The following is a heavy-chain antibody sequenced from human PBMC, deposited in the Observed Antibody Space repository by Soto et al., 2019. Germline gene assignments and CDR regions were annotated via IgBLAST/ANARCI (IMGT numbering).Heavy chain of an antibody. Sequence: SETLSLTCSVSGGSMRSYYWSWIRQPPGKGLEWIGYIHDSGITDYNPSIKSRATISIDTFRNQNSLNLHSVTAADTAVYYCAREYAFSSDYWGQGTVVTVSS. V-gene: IGHV4-59*01. J-gene: IGHJ4*02. CDR1: GGSMRSYY. D-gene: IGHD2-2*01. CDR2: IHDSGIT. CDR3: AREYAFSSDY.